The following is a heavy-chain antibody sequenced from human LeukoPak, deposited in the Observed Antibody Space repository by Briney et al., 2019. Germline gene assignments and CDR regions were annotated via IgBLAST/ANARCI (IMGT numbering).Heavy chain of an antibody. CDR1: GYTFTSYS. CDR2: ISAYDGNT. Sequence: ASVKVSCKASGYTFTSYSITWVRQAPGQGLEWMGWISAYDGNTNYAQKLQDRVTMTTDTSTSTAYMEMRSLRSDDTAVYYCARARIDFWSGYYSIWGQGTLVTVSS. J-gene: IGHJ4*02. D-gene: IGHD3-3*01. V-gene: IGHV1-18*01. CDR3: ARARIDFWSGYYSI.